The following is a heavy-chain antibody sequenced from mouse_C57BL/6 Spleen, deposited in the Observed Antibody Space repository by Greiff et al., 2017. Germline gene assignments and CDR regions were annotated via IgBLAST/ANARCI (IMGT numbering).Heavy chain of an antibody. V-gene: IGHV5-16*01. CDR3: ARALYDYGYWYFDV. CDR2: INYDGSST. J-gene: IGHJ1*03. CDR1: GFTFSDYY. D-gene: IGHD2-4*01. Sequence: VKLVESEGGLVQPGSSMKLSCTASGFTFSDYYMAWVRQVPEKGLEWVANINYDGSSTYYLDSLKSRFIISRDNAKNILDLQMSSLKSEDTATYYCARALYDYGYWYFDVWGTGTTVTVSS.